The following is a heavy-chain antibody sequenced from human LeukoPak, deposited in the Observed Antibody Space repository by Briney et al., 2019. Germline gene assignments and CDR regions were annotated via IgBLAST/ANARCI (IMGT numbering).Heavy chain of an antibody. CDR1: GYTFTSYY. V-gene: IGHV1-46*01. D-gene: IGHD3-10*01. Sequence: ASVKVSCKASGYTFTSYYMHWVRQAPGQGLEWMGIINPSGGSTSYAQKFQGRVTMTRDTSTSTVYMELSSLRSEDTAVYYCARVSSGNYGSGIELDYWGQGTLVTVSS. CDR2: INPSGGST. CDR3: ARVSSGNYGSGIELDY. J-gene: IGHJ4*02.